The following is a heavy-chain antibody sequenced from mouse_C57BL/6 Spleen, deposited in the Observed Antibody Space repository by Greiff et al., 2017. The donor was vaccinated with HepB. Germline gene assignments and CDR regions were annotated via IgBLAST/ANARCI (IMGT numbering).Heavy chain of an antibody. CDR2: INPNNGGT. Sequence: EVQLQQSGPELVKPGASVKISCKASGYTFTDYYVNWVKQSHGKSLEWIGDINPNNGGTSYNQKFKGKATLTVDKSSSTAYMELRSLTSEDSAVYYCARGGRSFAYWGQGTLVTVSA. V-gene: IGHV1-26*01. D-gene: IGHD1-1*01. CDR3: ARGGRSFAY. CDR1: GYTFTDYY. J-gene: IGHJ3*01.